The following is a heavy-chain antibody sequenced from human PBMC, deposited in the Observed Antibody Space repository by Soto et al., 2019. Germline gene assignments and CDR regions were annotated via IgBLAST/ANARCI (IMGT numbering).Heavy chain of an antibody. Sequence: SETLSLTCAVSGGSISSGCYSWSWIRQPPGKGLEWIGYIYHSGSTYYNPSLKSRVTISVDRSKNQFSLKLSSVAAADTAVYYCAREGRYGDDVYWGHGKLVTVSS. J-gene: IGHJ1*01. D-gene: IGHD4-17*01. CDR1: GGSISSGCYS. CDR2: IYHSGST. CDR3: AREGRYGDDVY. V-gene: IGHV4-30-2*01.